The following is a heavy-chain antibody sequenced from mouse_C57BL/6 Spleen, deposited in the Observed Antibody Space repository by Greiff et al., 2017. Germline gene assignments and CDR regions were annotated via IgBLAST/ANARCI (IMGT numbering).Heavy chain of an antibody. V-gene: IGHV5-6*01. CDR1: GFTFSSYG. CDR3: ARRGYYGSSYYYFDY. D-gene: IGHD1-1*01. J-gene: IGHJ2*01. Sequence: EVQRVESGGDLVKPGGSLKLSCAASGFTFSSYGMSWVRQTPDKRLEWVATISSGGSYTYYPDGVKGRFTISRDNAKNTLYLQMSSLKSEDTAMYYCARRGYYGSSYYYFDYWGQGTTLTVSS. CDR2: ISSGGSYT.